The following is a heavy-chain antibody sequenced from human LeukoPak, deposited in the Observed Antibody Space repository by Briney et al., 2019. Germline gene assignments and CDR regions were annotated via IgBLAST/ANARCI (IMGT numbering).Heavy chain of an antibody. CDR1: GVSFSGYY. V-gene: IGHV4-34*01. Sequence: SETLSLTCAVYGVSFSGYYWSWIRQPPGKGLEWIGEINHSGSTNYNPSLKSRVTISVDTSKNQFSLKLTSVTAADTAVYYCARGVNSGYFDYCGQGTLVTVSS. CDR2: INHSGST. CDR3: ARGVNSGYFDY. J-gene: IGHJ4*02. D-gene: IGHD1-26*01.